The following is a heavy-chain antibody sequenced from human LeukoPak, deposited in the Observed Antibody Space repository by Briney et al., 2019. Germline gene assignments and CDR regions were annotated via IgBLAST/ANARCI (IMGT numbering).Heavy chain of an antibody. Sequence: GGSLRLSCAASGFTFSSYSMNWVRQAPGKGLEWVSAISGSGGSTYYADSVKGRFTISRDNSKNTLYLQMNSLRAEDTAVYYCAEGLIAVAANEDYWGQGTLVTVSS. CDR1: GFTFSSYS. CDR3: AEGLIAVAANEDY. J-gene: IGHJ4*02. V-gene: IGHV3-23*01. D-gene: IGHD6-19*01. CDR2: ISGSGGST.